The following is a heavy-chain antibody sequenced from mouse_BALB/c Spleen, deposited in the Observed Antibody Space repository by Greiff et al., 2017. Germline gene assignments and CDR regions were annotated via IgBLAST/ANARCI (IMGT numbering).Heavy chain of an antibody. CDR2: ISSGSSTI. CDR1: GFTFSSFG. CDR3: ARSGGNYVEAMDY. D-gene: IGHD2-1*01. Sequence: EVNVVESGGGLVQPGGSRKLSCAASGFTFSSFGMHWVRQAPEKGLEWVAYISSGSSTIYYADTVKGRFTISRDNPKNTLFLQMTSLRSEDTAMYYCARSGGNYVEAMDYWGQGTSVTVSS. J-gene: IGHJ4*01. V-gene: IGHV5-17*02.